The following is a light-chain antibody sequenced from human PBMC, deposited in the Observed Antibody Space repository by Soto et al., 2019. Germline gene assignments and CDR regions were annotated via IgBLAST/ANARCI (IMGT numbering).Light chain of an antibody. J-gene: IGKJ2*02. CDR1: QSISSW. Sequence: DIQMTQSPSTLSASVGDRVTITGRASQSISSWLAWYQQKPGKAPKLLVYLASSLESGVPSRFSGSGSGTQFTLTISSLQPDDFATYYCQQYNSYSGTFGQGTKLEIK. V-gene: IGKV1-5*03. CDR3: QQYNSYSGT. CDR2: LAS.